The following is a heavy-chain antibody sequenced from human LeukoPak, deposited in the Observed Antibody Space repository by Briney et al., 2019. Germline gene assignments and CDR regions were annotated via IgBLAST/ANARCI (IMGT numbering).Heavy chain of an antibody. CDR1: GFTFSSCG. CDR2: IWYDGSNK. J-gene: IGHJ6*02. CDR3: AREPYRRAPNYYYYGMDV. Sequence: PGGSLRLSCAASGFTFSSCGMHWVRQAPGKGLEWVAVIWYDGSNKYYADSVKGRFTISRDNSKSTLYLQMNSLRAEDTAVYYCAREPYRRAPNYYYYGMDVWGQGTTVTVSS. V-gene: IGHV3-33*01. D-gene: IGHD1-14*01.